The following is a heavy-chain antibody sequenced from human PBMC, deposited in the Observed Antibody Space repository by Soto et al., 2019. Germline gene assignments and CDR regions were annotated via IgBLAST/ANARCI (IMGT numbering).Heavy chain of an antibody. J-gene: IGHJ5*02. CDR1: GGSISSSSYY. D-gene: IGHD1-7*01. V-gene: IGHV4-39*01. CDR2: IYYSGSP. CDR3: ARLLDLELNWFDP. Sequence: QLQLQESGPGLVKPSETLSLTCTVSGGSISSSSYYWGWIRQPPGKGLEWIGSIYYSGSPYYNPSLKSRVTISVDTSKNQFSLKLSSVTAADTAVYYCARLLDLELNWFDPWGQGTLVTVSS.